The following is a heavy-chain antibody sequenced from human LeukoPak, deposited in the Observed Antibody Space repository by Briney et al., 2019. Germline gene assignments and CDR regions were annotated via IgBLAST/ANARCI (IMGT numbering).Heavy chain of an antibody. Sequence: SETLSLTCTVSGGSISSYYWSWIRQPPGKGLEWIGYICYSGSTNYNPSLKSRVTISVDTSKNQFSLKLSSVTAADTAVYYCARSERLRWMVRGVQFDYWGQGTLVTVSS. CDR3: ARSERLRWMVRGVQFDY. J-gene: IGHJ4*02. V-gene: IGHV4-59*01. D-gene: IGHD3-10*01. CDR1: GGSISSYY. CDR2: ICYSGST.